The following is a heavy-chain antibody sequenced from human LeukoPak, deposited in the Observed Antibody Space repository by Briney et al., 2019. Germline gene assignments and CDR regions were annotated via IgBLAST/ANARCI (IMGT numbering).Heavy chain of an antibody. J-gene: IGHJ5*02. CDR3: ARHDYGDSDWFDP. CDR2: IYYSGST. V-gene: IGHV4-39*01. D-gene: IGHD4-17*01. CDR1: GGSISSSSYY. Sequence: SETLSLTCTVSGGSISSSSYYWGWSRQPPGKGLERFGIIYYSGSTYYTASLKSRVTISVDTSKNQFSLKLSSVTAADTAVYYCARHDYGDSDWFDPWGQGTLVTVSS.